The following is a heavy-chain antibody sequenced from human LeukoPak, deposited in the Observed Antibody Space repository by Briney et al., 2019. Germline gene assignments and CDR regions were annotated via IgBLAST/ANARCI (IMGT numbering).Heavy chain of an antibody. CDR3: ARGDLLD. J-gene: IGHJ4*02. V-gene: IGHV3-69-1*01. D-gene: IGHD2/OR15-2a*01. CDR2: ISTSSSV. CDR1: GFTFSGFT. Sequence: GGSLRLSCAASGFTFSGFTMSWVRQAPGKGLEWISCISTSSSVYYADSVKGRFTISRDNAESSLYLQMNSLRAEDRAVYYCARGDLLDWGQGTLVTVSS.